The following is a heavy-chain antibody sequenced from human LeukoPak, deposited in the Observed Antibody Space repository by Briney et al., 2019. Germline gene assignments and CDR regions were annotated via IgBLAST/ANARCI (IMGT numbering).Heavy chain of an antibody. CDR2: TYYRSKWYN. Sequence: SQTLSLTSAFSGDSGSSNSAAWNWIRQSPSRGLEWLGRTYYRSKWYNDYAVSVKIRITINPDTSKNQFTLQLNSVTPEDTAVYYCARELLWFGEFYYFDYWGQGTLVTVSS. CDR1: GDSGSSNSAA. D-gene: IGHD3-10*01. J-gene: IGHJ4*02. V-gene: IGHV6-1*01. CDR3: ARELLWFGEFYYFDY.